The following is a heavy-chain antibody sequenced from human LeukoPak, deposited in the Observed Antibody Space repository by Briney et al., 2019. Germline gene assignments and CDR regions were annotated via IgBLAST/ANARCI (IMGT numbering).Heavy chain of an antibody. CDR1: GYTFTGYY. CDR3: ATETRFNNYDFWSGVRY. D-gene: IGHD3-3*01. V-gene: IGHV1-2*02. Sequence: ASVKVSCKASGYTFTGYYTHWVRQAPGQGLEWMGWINPNSGGTNYAQKFQGRVTMTRDTSISTAYMELSRLRSDDTAVYYCATETRFNNYDFWSGVRYWGQGTLVTVSS. J-gene: IGHJ4*02. CDR2: INPNSGGT.